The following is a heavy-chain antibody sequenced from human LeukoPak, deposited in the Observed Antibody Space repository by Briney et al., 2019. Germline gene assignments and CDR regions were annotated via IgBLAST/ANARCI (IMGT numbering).Heavy chain of an antibody. D-gene: IGHD4-23*01. CDR1: GYKFTSNW. CDR3: VRLGDYGGDIDY. V-gene: IGHV5-51*01. Sequence: GESLKISCRGSGYKFTSNWIGWVRQMPGKGLECMGIIYLDDSETKYSPSFQGQVTISADKSINTAYLRWSSLKASDTAIYYCVRLGDYGGDIDYWGQGTLVTVSS. J-gene: IGHJ4*02. CDR2: IYLDDSET.